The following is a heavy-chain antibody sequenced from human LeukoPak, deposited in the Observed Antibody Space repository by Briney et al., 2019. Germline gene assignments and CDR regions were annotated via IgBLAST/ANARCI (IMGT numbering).Heavy chain of an antibody. J-gene: IGHJ6*02. CDR1: GFTFSDYY. V-gene: IGHV3-11*04. CDR3: ARDRESYCSSTSCYTLTVYYYYGMDV. D-gene: IGHD2-2*02. CDR2: ISSRGTTI. Sequence: PGGSLRLSCAASGFTFSDYYMSWIRQAPGKGLEWLSYISSRGTTIYYADSVKGRFTISRDNAKNSLYLQMNSLRAEDTAVYYCARDRESYCSSTSCYTLTVYYYYGMDVWGQGTTVTVSS.